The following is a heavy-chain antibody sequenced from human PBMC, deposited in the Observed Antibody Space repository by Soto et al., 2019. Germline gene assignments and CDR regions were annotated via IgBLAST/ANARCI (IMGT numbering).Heavy chain of an antibody. CDR1: GFTFSSYW. CDR2: INSDGSST. J-gene: IGHJ6*02. D-gene: IGHD5-18*01. CDR3: AREPTAMVTTVYYYYGMDV. V-gene: IGHV3-74*01. Sequence: EVQLVESGGGLVQPGGSLRLSCAASGFTFSSYWMHWVRQAPGKGLVWVSRINSDGSSTSYADSVKGRFTISRDNAKNTLYLQMNSLRAEDTAVYYCAREPTAMVTTVYYYYGMDVWGQGTTVTVSS.